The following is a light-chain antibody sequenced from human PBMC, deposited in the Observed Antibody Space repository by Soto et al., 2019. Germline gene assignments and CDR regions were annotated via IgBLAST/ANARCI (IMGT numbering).Light chain of an antibody. CDR1: QSISNH. CDR2: AAS. Sequence: DIPMTQSPSSLSASVEDRVIITCRASQSISNHLNWYQQKPGKAPKLLIFAASSLQSGVPSRFSGSRSGPDFTLTISSLQPEDFATYYGQQSYSNPPTFGQGTKVEIK. J-gene: IGKJ1*01. V-gene: IGKV1-39*01. CDR3: QQSYSNPPT.